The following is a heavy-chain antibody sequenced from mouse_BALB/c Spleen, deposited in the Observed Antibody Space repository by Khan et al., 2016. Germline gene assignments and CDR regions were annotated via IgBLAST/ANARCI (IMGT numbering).Heavy chain of an antibody. CDR3: ASYSNGSSSIY. D-gene: IGHD1-1*01. J-gene: IGHJ2*01. CDR2: IYYSGDT. V-gene: IGHV3-1*02. Sequence: EVQLQESGPDLVKPSQSLSFTCTVTDYSITSGYNWHWIRQFPGNKLEWMGYIYYSGDTNYNPSLKSRISITRDTSKNQFFLQLSSVTTEDTATYYCASYSNGSSSIYWGQGTTLTVSS. CDR1: DYSITSGYN.